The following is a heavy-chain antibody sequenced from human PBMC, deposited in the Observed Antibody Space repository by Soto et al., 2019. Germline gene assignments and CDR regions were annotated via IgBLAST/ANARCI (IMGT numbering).Heavy chain of an antibody. J-gene: IGHJ6*02. CDR1: GYTLTELS. V-gene: IGHV1-24*01. CDR2: FDPEDGET. D-gene: IGHD5-18*01. Sequence: ASVKVSCKVSGYTLTELSMHWVRQAPGKGLEWMGGFDPEDGETIYAQKFQGRVTMTEDTSTDTAYMEMSSLRSEETAVYYCATLGYSYASVGVVVIPHYYYYGMDVWGQGTTVTVSS. CDR3: ATLGYSYASVGVVVIPHYYYYGMDV.